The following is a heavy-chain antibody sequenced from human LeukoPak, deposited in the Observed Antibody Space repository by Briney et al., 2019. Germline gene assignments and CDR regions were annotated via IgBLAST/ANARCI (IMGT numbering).Heavy chain of an antibody. J-gene: IGHJ6*02. CDR2: ISSSSSTI. Sequence: YPGGSLRLSCAASGFTFSSYSMNWVRQAPGKGLEWVSYISSSSSTIYYADSVKGRFTISRDNAKNSLYLQMNSLRAEDTAVYYCARVGRITIAAAGKDYYGLDVWGQGTTVTVSS. D-gene: IGHD6-13*01. CDR1: GFTFSSYS. CDR3: ARVGRITIAAAGKDYYGLDV. V-gene: IGHV3-48*04.